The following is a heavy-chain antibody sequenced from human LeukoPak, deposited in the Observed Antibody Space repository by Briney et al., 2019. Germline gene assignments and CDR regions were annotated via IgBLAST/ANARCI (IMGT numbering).Heavy chain of an antibody. D-gene: IGHD1-26*01. Sequence: PGGSLRLSCAASGFTFSSYIMNWVRQAPGKGLEWVSYISSSSSTIYYADSVKGRFTISRDNAKNSLYLQMNSLRAEDTAVYYCAREGATTELASDYWGQGTLVTVSS. V-gene: IGHV3-48*01. CDR2: ISSSSSTI. CDR1: GFTFSSYI. CDR3: AREGATTELASDY. J-gene: IGHJ4*02.